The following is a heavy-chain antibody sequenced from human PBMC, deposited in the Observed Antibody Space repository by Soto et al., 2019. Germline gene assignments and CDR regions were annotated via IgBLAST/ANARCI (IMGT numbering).Heavy chain of an antibody. D-gene: IGHD3-10*01. Sequence: GGSLRLSCAASGFTFSSYAMSWVRQAPGKGLEWFSTISGSGGSTYYADSVRGRFTISRDNSKNTLYLQMNSLKAEDKALYYCAKERRESYFGYWGKGTLVTVSS. CDR3: AKERRESYFGY. V-gene: IGHV3-23*01. J-gene: IGHJ4*02. CDR1: GFTFSSYA. CDR2: ISGSGGST.